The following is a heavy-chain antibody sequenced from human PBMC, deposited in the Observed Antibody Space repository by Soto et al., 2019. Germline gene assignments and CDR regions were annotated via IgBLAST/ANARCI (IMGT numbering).Heavy chain of an antibody. J-gene: IGHJ4*02. CDR2: IIPAFGTA. CDR1: GGTFNSYL. D-gene: IGHD2-2*01. Sequence: GQLVQSGAEVKNPGSSVKVSCKTSGGTFNSYLIDWVRQAPGHGLEWMGGIIPAFGTAKYAQKFQGRVTITADKSTTTAYMELRTLTSEDTAVYYCSRGLDQPPVGLYFDTWGQGNLVTVSS. V-gene: IGHV1-69*06. CDR3: SRGLDQPPVGLYFDT.